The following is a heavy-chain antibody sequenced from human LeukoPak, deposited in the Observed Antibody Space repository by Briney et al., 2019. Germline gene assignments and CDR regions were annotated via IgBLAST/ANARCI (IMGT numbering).Heavy chain of an antibody. CDR1: GFTFSSYS. CDR2: ISSSSSYI. CDR3: ARDEAAPGRADY. J-gene: IGHJ4*02. V-gene: IGHV3-21*01. Sequence: GGSLRLSCAASGFTFSSYSMNWVRQAPGKGLEWVSSISSSSSYIYYADSVKGRFTISRDSAKNSLYLQMNSLRAEDTAVYYCARDEAAPGRADYWGQGTLVTVSS. D-gene: IGHD6-6*01.